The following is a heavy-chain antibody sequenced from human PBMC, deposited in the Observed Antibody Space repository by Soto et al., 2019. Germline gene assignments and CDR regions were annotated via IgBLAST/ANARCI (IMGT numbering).Heavy chain of an antibody. CDR2: INHSGST. CDR3: ARGKRITIFLNWFDP. CDR1: GGSFSGYY. Sequence: SETLSLTCAVSGGSFSGYYWSWIRQPPGKGLEWIGEINHSGSTNYNPSLKSRVTISVDTSKNQFSLKLSSVTAADTAVYYCARGKRITIFLNWFDPWGQGTLVTVSS. D-gene: IGHD3-3*01. V-gene: IGHV4-34*01. J-gene: IGHJ5*02.